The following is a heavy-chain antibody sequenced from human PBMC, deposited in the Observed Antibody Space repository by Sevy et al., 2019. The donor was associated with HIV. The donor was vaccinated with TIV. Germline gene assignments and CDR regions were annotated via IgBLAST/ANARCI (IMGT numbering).Heavy chain of an antibody. J-gene: IGHJ2*01. V-gene: IGHV3-30-3*01. Sequence: GGSLRLSCAASGFTFSSYAMHWVRQAPGKGLEWVAVISCDGSNKYYADSVKGRFTISRENSKNTLYLQMTSLRAEDTAVYYCARDPPTWTVVTQGWYFDLWGRGTLVTVSS. D-gene: IGHD2-21*02. CDR1: GFTFSSYA. CDR3: ARDPPTWTVVTQGWYFDL. CDR2: ISCDGSNK.